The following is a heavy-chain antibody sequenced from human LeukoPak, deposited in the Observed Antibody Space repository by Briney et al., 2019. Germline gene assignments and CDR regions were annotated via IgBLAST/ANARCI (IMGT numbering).Heavy chain of an antibody. J-gene: IGHJ6*02. D-gene: IGHD3-16*01. CDR2: INHNGNVN. CDR1: GFTFSSYW. CDR3: ARGGGLDV. Sequence: GGSLRLSCAASGFTFSSYWMNWARQAPGKGLEWVASINHNGNVNYYVDSVKGRFTISRDNAKSSLYLQMSNLRAEDTAVYFCARGGGLDVWGQGATVTVSS. V-gene: IGHV3-7*03.